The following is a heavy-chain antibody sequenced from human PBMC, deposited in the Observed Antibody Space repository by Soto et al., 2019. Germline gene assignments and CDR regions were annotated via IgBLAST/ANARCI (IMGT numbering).Heavy chain of an antibody. Sequence: SETLSLTCAVYGGSFSDYYWSWIRQPPGKGLEWIGEINHSGSTNYNPSLKSRVTISVDTSKNQFSLKLSSVTAAETAVYYCAREGRYYASGRFWWFDPWGQGTLVTVSS. CDR2: INHSGST. CDR1: GGSFSDYY. D-gene: IGHD3-10*01. J-gene: IGHJ5*02. CDR3: AREGRYYASGRFWWFDP. V-gene: IGHV4-34*01.